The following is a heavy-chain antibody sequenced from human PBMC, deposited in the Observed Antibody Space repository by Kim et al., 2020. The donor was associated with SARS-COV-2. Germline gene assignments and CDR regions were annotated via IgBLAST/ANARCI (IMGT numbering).Heavy chain of an antibody. D-gene: IGHD6-19*01. Sequence: GGSLRLSCVASGFNFGTYAMLWVRQAPGKGLEWVSRIGSTSENIFYADSVKGRFTTSRDNSKNTVFLHLYSLRDEDKAIYYCVKGRSTVPGSKDLDYWGQGTLVTVPS. CDR2: IGSTSENI. J-gene: IGHJ4*02. CDR1: GFNFGTYA. V-gene: IGHV3-23*01. CDR3: VKGRSTVPGSKDLDY.